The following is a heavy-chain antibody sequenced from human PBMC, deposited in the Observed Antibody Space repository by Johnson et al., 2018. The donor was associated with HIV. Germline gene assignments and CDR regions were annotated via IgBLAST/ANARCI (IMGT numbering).Heavy chain of an antibody. CDR1: GFNFDDYG. CDR2: INWNGGST. V-gene: IGHV3-20*04. D-gene: IGHD5-24*01. Sequence: VHLVESGGGVVRPGGSLRLSCAASGFNFDDYGMSWVRQAPGKGLEWVSGINWNGGSTGYADSVKGRFTISRDNAKNSLYLQMNSLRAEDTAVYYCARENGVEMATVNDAFDIWGQGTMVTVSS. CDR3: ARENGVEMATVNDAFDI. J-gene: IGHJ3*02.